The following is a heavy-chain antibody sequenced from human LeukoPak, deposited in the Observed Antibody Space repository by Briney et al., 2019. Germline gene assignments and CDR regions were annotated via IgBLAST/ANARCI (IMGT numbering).Heavy chain of an antibody. D-gene: IGHD3-10*01. CDR2: IYYTGST. CDR3: ARSHGSGRYYNLNDY. J-gene: IGHJ4*02. Sequence: SETLSLTCTVSGGSISNYNWSWLRQPPGKGLGGIGYIYYTGSTNYNPSLRSRVTISVDTSKNQFSLKLSSVTAADTAVYYCARSHGSGRYYNLNDYWGQGTLVTVSS. V-gene: IGHV4-59*01. CDR1: GGSISNYN.